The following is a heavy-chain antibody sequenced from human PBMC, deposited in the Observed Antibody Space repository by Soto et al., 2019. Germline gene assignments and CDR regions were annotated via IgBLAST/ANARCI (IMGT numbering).Heavy chain of an antibody. J-gene: IGHJ3*02. CDR3: AKGPVTTVTTTSLGLVAFDI. D-gene: IGHD4-17*01. V-gene: IGHV3-30*18. CDR2: ISYDGSNK. CDR1: GFTFSSYG. Sequence: QVQLVESGGGGVQPGRTLRLSCAASGFTFSSYGMHWVRQAPGKGLEWVAVISYDGSNKYYADSVKGRFTISRDNSKNTLYLQMNSLRAEDTAVYYCAKGPVTTVTTTSLGLVAFDIWGQGTMVTVSS.